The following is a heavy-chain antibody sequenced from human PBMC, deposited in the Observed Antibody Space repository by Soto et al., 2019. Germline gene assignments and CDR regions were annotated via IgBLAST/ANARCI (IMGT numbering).Heavy chain of an antibody. CDR2: ISGSGGST. V-gene: IGHV3-23*01. CDR3: AKDQPPATTVTNAIYYYGMDV. Sequence: SGGSLRLSCAASGFTFSSYAMSWVRQAPGKGLEWVSAISGSGGSTYYADSVKGRFTISRDNSKNTLYLQMNSLRAEDTAVYYCAKDQPPATTVTNAIYYYGMDVWGQGTTVTVSS. CDR1: GFTFSSYA. D-gene: IGHD4-17*01. J-gene: IGHJ6*02.